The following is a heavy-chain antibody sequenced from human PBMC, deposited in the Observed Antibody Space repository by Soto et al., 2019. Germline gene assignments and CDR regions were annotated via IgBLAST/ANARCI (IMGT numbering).Heavy chain of an antibody. CDR3: ARASYYYYYGMDV. V-gene: IGHV3-7*03. CDR1: GFTFSSYW. CDR2: IKQDGSEK. Sequence: GGSLRLSCAASGFTFSSYWMIWVRQAPGKGLEWVANIKQDGSEKYYVDSVKGRFTISRDNAKNSLYLQMNSLRAEGTAVYYCARASYYYYYGMDVWGQGTTVTVSS. J-gene: IGHJ6*02.